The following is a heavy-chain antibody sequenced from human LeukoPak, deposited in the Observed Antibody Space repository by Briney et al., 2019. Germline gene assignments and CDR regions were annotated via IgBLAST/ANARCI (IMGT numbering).Heavy chain of an antibody. Sequence: GGSLRLSCAASGFTFSNYCMHWVRQAPGKGLECVPVKRYEGSNKYYADSWKGRFTISRDNSKNTLYLQKNSLRAEDTAVYYCAREGYYDSSGYYYKVLDYWGQGTLVTVSS. D-gene: IGHD3-22*01. CDR1: GFTFSNYC. J-gene: IGHJ4*02. CDR3: AREGYYDSSGYYYKVLDY. CDR2: KRYEGSNK. V-gene: IGHV3-33*01.